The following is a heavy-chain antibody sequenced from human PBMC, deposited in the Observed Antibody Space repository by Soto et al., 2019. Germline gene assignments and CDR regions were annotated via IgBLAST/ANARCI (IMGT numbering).Heavy chain of an antibody. Sequence: EVQLLESGGGLVQPGGSLRLSCAASGFTFSSYAMSWVRQAPGKGLEWVSAISGSGGSTYYADSVKGRSTISRDNSKNTLYLQMNSLRAEDTAVYYCAKDPDYIWGSYRYTRFDPWGQGTLVTVSS. D-gene: IGHD3-16*02. V-gene: IGHV3-23*01. CDR3: AKDPDYIWGSYRYTRFDP. J-gene: IGHJ5*02. CDR1: GFTFSSYA. CDR2: ISGSGGST.